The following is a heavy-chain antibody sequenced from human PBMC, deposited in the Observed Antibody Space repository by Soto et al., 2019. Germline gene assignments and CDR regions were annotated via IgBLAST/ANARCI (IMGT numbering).Heavy chain of an antibody. CDR1: GGSITITNYF. CDR2: SVTT. D-gene: IGHD4-17*01. CDR3: MTYGGDKGRFDY. J-gene: IGHJ4*02. Sequence: SETLSLTCTVSGGSITITNYFWGWIRQPPGKGLEWIGSVTTYYNPSLRSRVAISVDTSKNQFSLKLNSVTAADTAIYYCMTYGGDKGRFDYWGKGPVITVSS. V-gene: IGHV4-39*01.